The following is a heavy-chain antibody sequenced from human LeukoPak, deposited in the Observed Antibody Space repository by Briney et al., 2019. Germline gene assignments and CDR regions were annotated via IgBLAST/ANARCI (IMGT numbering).Heavy chain of an antibody. CDR3: AKGEDHGSGTVHFAS. J-gene: IGHJ4*02. D-gene: IGHD3-10*01. Sequence: SEPLSLTCAVSGGSISSSNWWSWVRQPPGKGLEWIGENYHGGSTNYKPSLKSRVAMSVDRSRNQFSLQLSSVTAADTAVYYCAKGEDHGSGTVHFASWGQGTLVTVPT. CDR2: NYHGGST. V-gene: IGHV4-4*02. CDR1: GGSISSSNW.